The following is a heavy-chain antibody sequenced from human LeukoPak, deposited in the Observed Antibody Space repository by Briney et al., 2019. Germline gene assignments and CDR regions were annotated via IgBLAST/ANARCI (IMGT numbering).Heavy chain of an antibody. CDR3: ARGHDFWSGYHFDY. D-gene: IGHD3-3*01. J-gene: IGHJ4*02. V-gene: IGHV3-21*01. Sequence: GGSLRLSCAASGFTLSSYSMNWVRQAPGKGLEWVSSISSSSSYIYYADSVKGRFTISRDNAKNSLYLQMNSLRAEDTAVYYCARGHDFWSGYHFDYWGQGTLVTVSS. CDR2: ISSSSSYI. CDR1: GFTLSSYS.